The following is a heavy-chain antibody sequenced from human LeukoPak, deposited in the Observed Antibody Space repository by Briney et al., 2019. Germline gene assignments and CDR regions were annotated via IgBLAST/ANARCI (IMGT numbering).Heavy chain of an antibody. CDR2: IYYGGST. CDR3: ARGTDSGSWYFTT. V-gene: IGHV4-61*08. CDR1: GGSISSGGYY. Sequence: SETLSLTCTVSGGSISSGGYYWSWIRQHPGKGLEWIGYIYYGGSTNYNPSLKSRVTISVDTSKNQFSLKLNSVTAADTAVYYCARGTDSGSWYFTTWGQGTLVTVSS. J-gene: IGHJ4*02. D-gene: IGHD6-13*01.